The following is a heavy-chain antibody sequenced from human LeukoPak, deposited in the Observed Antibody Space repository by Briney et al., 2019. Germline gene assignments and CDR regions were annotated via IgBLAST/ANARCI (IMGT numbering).Heavy chain of an antibody. CDR1: GGSISSYY. Sequence: SETLSLTCTVSGGSISSYYWGWIRQPPGKGLEWIGSIYYSGSTYYNPSLKSRVTISVDMSKNQFSLKLSSVTAADTAVYYCARERSYYYYYYMDVWGRGTTVTVSS. V-gene: IGHV4-39*07. CDR2: IYYSGST. CDR3: ARERSYYYYYYMDV. J-gene: IGHJ6*03.